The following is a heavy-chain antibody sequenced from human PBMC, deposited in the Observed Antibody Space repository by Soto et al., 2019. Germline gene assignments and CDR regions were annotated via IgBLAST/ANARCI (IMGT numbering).Heavy chain of an antibody. D-gene: IGHD6-13*01. V-gene: IGHV1-8*01. J-gene: IGHJ5*02. CDR3: ARRLAAAEDWFDP. CDR2: MNPNSGNT. CDR1: GYTFTSCD. Sequence: ASVKVSCKASGYTFTSCDINWVRQATGQGLEWMGWMNPNSGNTGYAQKFRGRVTMTRNTSISTAYMELSSLRSEDTAVYYCARRLAAAEDWFDPWGQGTLVTVSS.